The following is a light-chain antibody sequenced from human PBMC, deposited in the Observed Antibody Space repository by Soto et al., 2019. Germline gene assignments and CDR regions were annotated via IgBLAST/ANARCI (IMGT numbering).Light chain of an antibody. J-gene: IGLJ7*01. CDR1: TGAVTGSHY. Sequence: QAVVTQEPSLTVSPGGTVTLTCGSSTGAVTGSHYPYWFQQKAGQAPRTLIYDTYNKQSWTPARFSGSLLGGKAALTRSGAQPEDEADYYCLVVYSDAWVFGGGTQLTVL. CDR3: LVVYSDAWV. CDR2: DTY. V-gene: IGLV7-46*01.